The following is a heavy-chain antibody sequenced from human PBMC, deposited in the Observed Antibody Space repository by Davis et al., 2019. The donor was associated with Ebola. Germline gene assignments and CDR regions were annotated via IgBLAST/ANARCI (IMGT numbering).Heavy chain of an antibody. D-gene: IGHD5-24*01. CDR1: GGSVSSDSYY. Sequence: MPSETLSLTCTVSGGSVSSDSYYWSWIRQPPGKGLEWIGEINHSGSTNYNPSLKSRVTISVDTSKNQFSLKLSSVTAADTAVYYCARWGGVATIEDYYYYGMDVWGQGTTVTVSS. J-gene: IGHJ6*02. CDR2: INHSGST. V-gene: IGHV4-39*07. CDR3: ARWGGVATIEDYYYYGMDV.